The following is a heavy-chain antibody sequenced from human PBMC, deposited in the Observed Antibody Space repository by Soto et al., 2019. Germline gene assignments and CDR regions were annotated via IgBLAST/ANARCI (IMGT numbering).Heavy chain of an antibody. V-gene: IGHV4-59*01. J-gene: IGHJ5*02. Sequence: KSSETLSLTCSVSGASISSYYWTWIRQPPGGGLEWIGYMHHTQGTNDNPSLRGRVHMSIDTSMNQFSLRLTSVTAADTAVYYCARVPFVGYSDWLDPWGHGTLVTVSS. D-gene: IGHD2-15*01. CDR1: GASISSYY. CDR3: ARVPFVGYSDWLDP. CDR2: MHHTQGT.